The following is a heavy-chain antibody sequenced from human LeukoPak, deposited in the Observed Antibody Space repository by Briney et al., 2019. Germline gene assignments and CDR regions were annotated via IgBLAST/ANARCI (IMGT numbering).Heavy chain of an antibody. J-gene: IGHJ3*02. CDR2: ISSSSSTI. Sequence: GGSLRLSCAASGFTFSSYSMNWVRQAPGKGLEWISYISSSSSTIYYADSVKGRFTISRDNAKNSLYLQMNSLRAEDTAVYYCAREIRISYGPNAFDIWGQGTMVTVSS. CDR1: GFTFSSYS. CDR3: AREIRISYGPNAFDI. V-gene: IGHV3-48*01. D-gene: IGHD5-18*01.